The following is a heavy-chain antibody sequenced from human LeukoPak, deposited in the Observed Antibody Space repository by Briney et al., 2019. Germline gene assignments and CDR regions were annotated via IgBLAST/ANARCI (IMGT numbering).Heavy chain of an antibody. D-gene: IGHD3-10*01. J-gene: IGHJ5*02. CDR1: GGSMSSDY. CDR3: ARHATGSYSVPWLDP. Sequence: SETLSLTCTVSGGSMSSDYWSWIRQPPGRGLEWIGYFSDSGSTIYNPSLKSRVTILGDTSKNQFSLKLSSVTAADTAVYYCARHATGSYSVPWLDPWGQGTLVTVST. CDR2: FSDSGST. V-gene: IGHV4-59*08.